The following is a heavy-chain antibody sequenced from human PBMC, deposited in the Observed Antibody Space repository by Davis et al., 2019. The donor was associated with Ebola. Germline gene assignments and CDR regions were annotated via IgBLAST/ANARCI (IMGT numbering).Heavy chain of an antibody. Sequence: GESLKISCAASGFTFSDYYMSWIRQAPGKELEWVSAISGSGGSTYYADSVKGRFTISRDNSKNTLYLQMNSLRAEDTAVYYCARWVVVITANYFDYWGQGTLVTVSS. CDR2: ISGSGGST. CDR3: ARWVVVITANYFDY. V-gene: IGHV3-23*01. D-gene: IGHD3-22*01. CDR1: GFTFSDYY. J-gene: IGHJ4*02.